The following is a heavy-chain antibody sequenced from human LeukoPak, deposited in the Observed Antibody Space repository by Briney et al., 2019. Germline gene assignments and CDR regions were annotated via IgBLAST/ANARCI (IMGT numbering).Heavy chain of an antibody. CDR2: IYHSGST. CDR3: ARDQNDSSGYSGGLDY. V-gene: IGHV4-38-2*02. D-gene: IGHD3-22*01. CDR1: GYSISSGYY. Sequence: SETLSLTCTVSGYSISSGYYWGWIRQPPGKGLEWIGSIYHSGSTYYNPSLKSRVTISVDTSKNQFSLKLSSVTAADTAVYYCARDQNDSSGYSGGLDYWGQGTLVTVSS. J-gene: IGHJ4*02.